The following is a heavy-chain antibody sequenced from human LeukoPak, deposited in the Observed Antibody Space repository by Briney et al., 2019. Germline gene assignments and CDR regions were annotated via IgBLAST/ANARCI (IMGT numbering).Heavy chain of an antibody. D-gene: IGHD6-13*01. Sequence: SGTLSLTCAVSGGSIISTNWWNWVRRPPGKGLEWIGEIYHSGTTTYNASLKSRVSISVDKSKNRFSLTLSSATAADTAVYYCASSSNTRPGYWGQGILVTVSS. J-gene: IGHJ4*02. CDR3: ASSSNTRPGY. CDR1: GGSIISTNW. CDR2: IYHSGTT. V-gene: IGHV4-4*02.